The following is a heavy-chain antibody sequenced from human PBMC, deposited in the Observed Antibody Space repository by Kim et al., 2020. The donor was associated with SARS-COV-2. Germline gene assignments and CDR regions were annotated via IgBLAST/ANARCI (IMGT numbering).Heavy chain of an antibody. D-gene: IGHD6-6*01. CDR3: ARRSGSIAARPPNT. CDR2: INHSGST. CDR1: GGSFSGYY. V-gene: IGHV4-34*01. Sequence: SETLSLTCAVYGGSFSGYYWSWIRQPPGKGLEWIGEINHSGSTNYNPSLKSRVTISVDTSKNQFSLKLSSVTAADTAVYYCARRSGSIAARPPNTWGQGTPVTVSS. J-gene: IGHJ5*02.